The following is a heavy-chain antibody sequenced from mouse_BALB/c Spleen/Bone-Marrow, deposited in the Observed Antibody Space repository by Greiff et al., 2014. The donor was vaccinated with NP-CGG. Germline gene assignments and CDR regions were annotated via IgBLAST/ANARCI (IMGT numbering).Heavy chain of an antibody. V-gene: IGHV1-87*01. CDR1: GYTFTSYW. Sequence: QVQLQQSGTPPSSSKTSVKLSCKASGYTFTSYWMQWVTKRPGQGLEWIGAIYPGDGNTRYAQKFKGKATLTVDKSSSTAYMQLSILASEDSAVYFCARDDYYGTSPIPMDYWGQGTSVTVSS. CDR2: IYPGDGNT. J-gene: IGHJ4*01. CDR3: ARDDYYGTSPIPMDY. D-gene: IGHD1-1*01.